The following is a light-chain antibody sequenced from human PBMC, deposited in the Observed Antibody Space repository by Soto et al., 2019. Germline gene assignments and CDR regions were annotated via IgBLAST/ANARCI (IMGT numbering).Light chain of an antibody. CDR3: QQRSSWPLT. CDR1: QSVSSY. J-gene: IGKJ4*01. V-gene: IGKV3-11*01. CDR2: DTS. Sequence: EIVLTQSPATLSLSPGERATLSCRASQSVSSYLAWYQQKPGQAPRLLIYDTSNRATGIPARFSGSGSGTDFSLTISSLEPEDFAVHYCQQRSSWPLTFGGGTKVEIK.